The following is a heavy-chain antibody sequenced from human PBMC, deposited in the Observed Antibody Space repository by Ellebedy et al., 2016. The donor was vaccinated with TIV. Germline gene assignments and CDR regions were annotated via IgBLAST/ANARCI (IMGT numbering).Heavy chain of an antibody. V-gene: IGHV3-48*03. CDR3: ARDREIWFDY. D-gene: IGHD2/OR15-2a*01. J-gene: IGHJ4*02. CDR1: GFPFGSYW. CDR2: IGPGGLTT. Sequence: GESLKISXVASGFPFGSYWMSWVRQAPGKGLEWLAYIGPGGLTTVYADAVKGRFTISRDNNRKSLYLEINSLRADDTAVYYCARDREIWFDYWGQGALVNVSS.